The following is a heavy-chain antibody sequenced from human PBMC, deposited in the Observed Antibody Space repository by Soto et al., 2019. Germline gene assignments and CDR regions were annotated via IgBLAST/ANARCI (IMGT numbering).Heavy chain of an antibody. CDR1: GGSISSSNW. D-gene: IGHD3-10*01. Sequence: TLSLTCAVSGGSISSSNWWSWVRQPPGKGLEWIGEIYHSGSTNYNPSPKGRVTISVDKSKNQFSLKLSSVTAADTAVYYCARLTRWGSGTTAYYGMDVWGQGTTVTVSS. CDR3: ARLTRWGSGTTAYYGMDV. V-gene: IGHV4-4*02. CDR2: IYHSGST. J-gene: IGHJ6*02.